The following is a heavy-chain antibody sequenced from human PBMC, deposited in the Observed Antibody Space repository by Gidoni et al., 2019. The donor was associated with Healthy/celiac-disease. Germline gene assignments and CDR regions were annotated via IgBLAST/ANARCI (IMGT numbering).Heavy chain of an antibody. Sequence: QVQLQQWGAGLLKPSETLSLTCAVYGGSFSGYYWSWIRQPPGKGLEWIGEINHSGSTNYNPSLKSRVTISVDTSKNQFSLKLSSVTAADTTVYYCARCPTGSSWSDAFDIWGQGTMVTVSS. J-gene: IGHJ3*02. D-gene: IGHD6-13*01. V-gene: IGHV4-34*01. CDR1: GGSFSGYY. CDR3: ARCPTGSSWSDAFDI. CDR2: INHSGST.